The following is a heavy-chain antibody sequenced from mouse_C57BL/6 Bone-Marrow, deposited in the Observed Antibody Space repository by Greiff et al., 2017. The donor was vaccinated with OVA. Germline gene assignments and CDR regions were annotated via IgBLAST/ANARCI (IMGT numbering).Heavy chain of an antibody. Sequence: EVKLQESGPVLVKPGASVKMSCKASGYTFTDYYMNWVKQSHGKSLEWIGVINPYNGGTSYNQKFKGKATLTVDKSSSTAYMELNSLTSEDSAVYYCARYDSSWFAYWGQGTLVTVSA. J-gene: IGHJ3*01. CDR2: INPYNGGT. CDR3: ARYDSSWFAY. CDR1: GYTFTDYY. V-gene: IGHV1-19*01. D-gene: IGHD2-4*01.